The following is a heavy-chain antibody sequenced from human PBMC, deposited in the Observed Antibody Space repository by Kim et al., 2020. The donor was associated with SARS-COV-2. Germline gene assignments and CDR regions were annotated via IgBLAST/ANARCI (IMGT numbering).Heavy chain of an antibody. CDR2: IKLDGRAK. V-gene: IGHV3-7*01. Sequence: GGSLRLSCAASRFTFDYYWMSWVRQAPGKGLEWVANIKLDGRAKYYVDSVRGRFTISRDNAKNSLYLQMNSLRAEDTAVYYCARRGRHYGDYVPPSCFDYWGQGTLVTVSS. CDR3: ARRGRHYGDYVPPSCFDY. J-gene: IGHJ4*02. D-gene: IGHD4-17*01. CDR1: RFTFDYYW.